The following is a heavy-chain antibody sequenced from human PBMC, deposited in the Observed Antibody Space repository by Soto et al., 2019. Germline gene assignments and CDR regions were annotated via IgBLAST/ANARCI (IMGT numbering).Heavy chain of an antibody. CDR2: ISGSGGST. CDR1: LFPLSSYA. J-gene: IGHJ4*02. V-gene: IGHV3-23*01. D-gene: IGHD3-10*01. CDR3: AKVHGSGSYNNFPHY. Sequence: GSLRLSCSCSLFPLSSYAMTCVRHSLGKGLEWVSLISGSGGSTYYADSVKGRFTISRDNSRDTLYLQMNSLRAEDTAVYYCAKVHGSGSYNNFPHYWGQGTLVTVSS.